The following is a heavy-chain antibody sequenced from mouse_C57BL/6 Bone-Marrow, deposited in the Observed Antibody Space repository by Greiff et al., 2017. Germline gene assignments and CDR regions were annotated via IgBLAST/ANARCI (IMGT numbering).Heavy chain of an antibody. CDR1: GFSLSTFGLG. CDR2: IWWDDDK. V-gene: IGHV8-8*01. D-gene: IGHD3-1*01. J-gene: IGHJ3*01. CDR3: AEGLFDY. Sequence: QVTLKESGPGILQPSQTLSLTCSFSGFSLSTFGLGVGWLRQPSGMGLVWLVHIWWDDDKYYNPAPKSRLTISKDTSKTLVILMIAKLYTASTATYYCAEGLFDYWGQGTLVTVSA.